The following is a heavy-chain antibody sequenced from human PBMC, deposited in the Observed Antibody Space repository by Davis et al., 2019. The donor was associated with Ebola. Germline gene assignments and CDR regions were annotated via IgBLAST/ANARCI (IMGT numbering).Heavy chain of an antibody. V-gene: IGHV4-34*01. D-gene: IGHD4-23*01. Sequence: MPSETLSLTCALYARSSSGFSSSCIRPPPGKGLEWIGEINHSGNTNYNPSLKSRVTIPVDTSKNQFSLKLSSVTGADTAVYYGARVRGGPGSVWFDPWGQGTLVTVSS. CDR1: ARSSSGFS. CDR3: ARVRGGPGSVWFDP. J-gene: IGHJ5*02. CDR2: INHSGNT.